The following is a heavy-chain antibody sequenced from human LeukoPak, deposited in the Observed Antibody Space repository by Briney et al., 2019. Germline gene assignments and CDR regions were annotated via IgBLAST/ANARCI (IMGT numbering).Heavy chain of an antibody. J-gene: IGHJ4*02. Sequence: ASVKVSCKVSGYTLTELSMHWVRQAPGKGLEWMGGFDPEDGETIYAQKFQGRVTMTEHTSTDTAYMELSSLRSEDTAVYYCATTTVGVPAATDFDYWGQGTLGTVSA. CDR2: FDPEDGET. CDR1: GYTLTELS. V-gene: IGHV1-24*01. CDR3: ATTTVGVPAATDFDY. D-gene: IGHD2-2*01.